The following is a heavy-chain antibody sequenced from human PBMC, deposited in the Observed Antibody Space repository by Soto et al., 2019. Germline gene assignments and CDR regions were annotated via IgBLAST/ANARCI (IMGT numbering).Heavy chain of an antibody. Sequence: SETLSLTCAVSGGSISSSNWWSWVRQPPGKGLEWIGEIYHSGSTNYNPSLKSRVTISVDKSKNQFSLKLRSVTPADTAGYYCARDSGYSYGFLYVWGQGTTVTVSS. CDR2: IYHSGST. V-gene: IGHV4-4*02. CDR1: GGSISSSNW. CDR3: ARDSGYSYGFLYV. J-gene: IGHJ6*02. D-gene: IGHD5-18*01.